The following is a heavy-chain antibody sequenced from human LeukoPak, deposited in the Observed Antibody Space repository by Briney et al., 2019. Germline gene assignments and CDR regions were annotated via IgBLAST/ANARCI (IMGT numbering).Heavy chain of an antibody. D-gene: IGHD3-10*01. CDR3: ARVEYYSGSYEDY. J-gene: IGHJ4*02. Sequence: GGSLRLSCVGSGLSFCTYAMSWVRQAPGQGLEWLSHITSVSITTHYADSVKGRFTVSRDNPKNSLYLQMNSLRDEDTAVYYCARVEYYSGSYEDYWGQGPRVTVSS. CDR1: GLSFCTYA. V-gene: IGHV3-48*02. CDR2: ITSVSITT.